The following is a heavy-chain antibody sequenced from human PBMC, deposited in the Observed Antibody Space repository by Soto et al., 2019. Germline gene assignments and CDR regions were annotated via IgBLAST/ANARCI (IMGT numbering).Heavy chain of an antibody. V-gene: IGHV4-59*12. J-gene: IGHJ4*02. CDR2: ISFSGAT. D-gene: IGHD5-18*01. CDR3: ARARKDGYKRYFDI. Sequence: KPSETLSLTCTVSGLSITSYFWSWIRQPPGKGLDWLGSISFSGATYSNPSLKGRAALSVDTSENHLSLTLNSVTSADTAVYFCARARKDGYKRYFDIWGQGTMVTVSS. CDR1: GLSITSYF.